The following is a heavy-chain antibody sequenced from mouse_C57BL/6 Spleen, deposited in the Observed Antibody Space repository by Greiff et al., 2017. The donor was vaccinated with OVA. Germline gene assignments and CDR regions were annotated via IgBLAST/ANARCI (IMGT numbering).Heavy chain of an antibody. Sequence: EVKLMESGGGLVKPGGSLKLSCAASGFTFSDYGMHWVRQAPEKGLEWVAYISSGSSTIYYADTVKGRFTISRDNAKNTLFLQMTSLRSEDTAMYYCARKETTGAWFAYWGQGTLVTVSA. V-gene: IGHV5-17*01. D-gene: IGHD1-1*01. CDR2: ISSGSSTI. CDR1: GFTFSDYG. CDR3: ARKETTGAWFAY. J-gene: IGHJ3*01.